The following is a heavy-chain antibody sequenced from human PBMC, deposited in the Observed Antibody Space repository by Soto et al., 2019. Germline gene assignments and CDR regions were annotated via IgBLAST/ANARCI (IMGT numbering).Heavy chain of an antibody. V-gene: IGHV3-23*01. J-gene: IGHJ5*01. CDR3: AKDAVPYNGKWDWFDS. CDR1: RFTFSDFA. CDR2: IGGTGTDT. Sequence: DVQLLESGGGLVQPGGSLTLSCAASRFTFSDFAMSWVRQAPGKGLEWVSSIGGTGTDTHYADSVKGRFTISRDNSRNTLYLQIDSLRDEDTAVYYCAKDAVPYNGKWDWFDSWGQGTLVIDSS. D-gene: IGHD1-20*01.